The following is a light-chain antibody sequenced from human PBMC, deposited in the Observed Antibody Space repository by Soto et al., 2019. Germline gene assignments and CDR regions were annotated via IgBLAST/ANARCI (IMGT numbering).Light chain of an antibody. CDR3: QQFIDGWT. Sequence: DIQMTQSPSSLSASVGDRVTIICRASQSVSTRLAWYQQKPGKAPKVLIYDASSWAGGVPSRFRGSGSETEFTLTISGLQPDDFATYYCQQFIDGWTFGQGTKVDIK. V-gene: IGKV1-5*02. J-gene: IGKJ1*01. CDR2: DAS. CDR1: QSVSTR.